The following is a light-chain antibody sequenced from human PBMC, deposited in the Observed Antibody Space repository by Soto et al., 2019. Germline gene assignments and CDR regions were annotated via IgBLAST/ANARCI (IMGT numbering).Light chain of an antibody. V-gene: IGKV3-11*01. Sequence: EIVLTQSPATLSLSPGERATLSCRASQSVPSYLAWYQQKPGQAPRLLIHDISNRATGNPARFRGSGSRTDFTRTISSLAPEDSAICFCHQRNSCPRSTLGQGTKLQIK. CDR2: DIS. CDR1: QSVPSY. J-gene: IGKJ2*02. CDR3: HQRNSCPRST.